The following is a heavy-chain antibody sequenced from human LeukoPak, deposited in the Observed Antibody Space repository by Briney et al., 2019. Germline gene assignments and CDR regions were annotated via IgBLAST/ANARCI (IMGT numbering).Heavy chain of an antibody. V-gene: IGHV1-2*02. D-gene: IGHD3-10*01. Sequence: ASVKVSFKASGYTFTCYYMHWVRQAPGQGLEWMGWINPNSGGTNYAQKFQGRVTMTRDTSISTAYMELSRLRSDDTAVYYCARDTDKDITMVRGVYYYYYGMDVWGQGTTVTVSS. CDR1: GYTFTCYY. CDR2: INPNSGGT. J-gene: IGHJ6*02. CDR3: ARDTDKDITMVRGVYYYYYGMDV.